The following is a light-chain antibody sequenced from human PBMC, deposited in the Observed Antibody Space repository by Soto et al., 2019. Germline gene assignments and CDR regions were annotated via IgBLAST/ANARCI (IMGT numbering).Light chain of an antibody. V-gene: IGKV3-15*01. CDR3: QQYNNWLT. CDR1: QSVSSN. CDR2: GAS. Sequence: DIVITQSPPTLSVSPGARATRSCRASQSVSSNLAWYQQTPGHAPRLLIYGASTRATGIPARFSGSGSGTEFTLTISSLQSEDFAVYYCQQYNNWLTFGQGTKVE. J-gene: IGKJ1*01.